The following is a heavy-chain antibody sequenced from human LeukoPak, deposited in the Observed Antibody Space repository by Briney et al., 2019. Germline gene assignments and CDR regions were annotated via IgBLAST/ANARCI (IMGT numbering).Heavy chain of an antibody. J-gene: IGHJ4*02. CDR1: GFTFSSYS. Sequence: GGSLRLSCAASGFTFSSYSMNWVRQAPGKGLEWVSSISSSSSYIYYADLVKGRFTISRDNAKNSLYLQVNSLRAEDTAVYYCARDLGTPYYDYVWGSYRPNYFDYWGQGTLVTVSS. CDR2: ISSSSSYI. CDR3: ARDLGTPYYDYVWGSYRPNYFDY. D-gene: IGHD3-16*02. V-gene: IGHV3-21*01.